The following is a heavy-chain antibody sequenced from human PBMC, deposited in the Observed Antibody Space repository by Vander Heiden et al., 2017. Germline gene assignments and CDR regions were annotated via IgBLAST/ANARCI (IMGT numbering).Heavy chain of an antibody. J-gene: IGHJ6*02. V-gene: IGHV3-33*01. Sequence: VQLVESGGGVVQPGRSLRLSCAASGFTLINYGIHWVRQAPGKGLEWVAVTWYDGSRKYFADPVQDRFSISRDNSKVFLQMNSLRAEDTAVYYCARDGRVRGIIIRPYYYYGMDVWGQGTAVTVSS. CDR2: TWYDGSRK. CDR1: GFTLINYG. CDR3: ARDGRVRGIIIRPYYYYGMDV. D-gene: IGHD3-10*01.